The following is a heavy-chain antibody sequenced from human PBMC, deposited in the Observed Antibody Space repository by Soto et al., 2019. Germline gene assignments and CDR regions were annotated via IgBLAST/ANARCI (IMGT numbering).Heavy chain of an antibody. V-gene: IGHV2-5*01. Sequence: SGPTLVNPPQNLTLTCTVSWFSLTRRWMTVGWIRQPPVKAPELLALNNEYSPSLQSRLTLTKDTSKNQVVLTMTNMDPVDTATYYCTLRQDTSRGPIYWGQGVMVTVSA. CDR1: WFSLTRRWMT. D-gene: IGHD6-13*01. CDR3: TLRQDTSRGPIY. J-gene: IGHJ4*02. CDR2: NNE.